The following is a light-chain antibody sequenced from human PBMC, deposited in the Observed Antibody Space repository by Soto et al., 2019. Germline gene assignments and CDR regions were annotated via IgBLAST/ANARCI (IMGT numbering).Light chain of an antibody. CDR2: DAS. V-gene: IGKV3-11*01. Sequence: EIVLTQSPATLSLSPGERATLSCRASQTVNKYLAWYQQKPGQAPRLLIYDASHRASGIPARFSGSGSGTDFTLTISSLEPEDFAVYYCQQRSNWPPFTFGPGTKVDV. J-gene: IGKJ3*01. CDR3: QQRSNWPPFT. CDR1: QTVNKY.